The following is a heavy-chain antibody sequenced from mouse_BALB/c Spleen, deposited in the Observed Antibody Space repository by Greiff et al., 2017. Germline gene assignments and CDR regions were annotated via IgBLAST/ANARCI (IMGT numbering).Heavy chain of an antibody. CDR1: GFNIKDTY. J-gene: IGHJ2*01. D-gene: IGHD3-1*01. Sequence: VQLQQSGAELVKPGASVKLSCTASGFNIKDTYMHWVKQRPEQGLEWIGRIDPANGNTKYDPKFQGKATITADTSSNTAYLQLSSLTSEDTAVYYCATPRGATSGLYYFDYWGQGTTLTVSA. CDR3: ATPRGATSGLYYFDY. V-gene: IGHV14-3*02. CDR2: IDPANGNT.